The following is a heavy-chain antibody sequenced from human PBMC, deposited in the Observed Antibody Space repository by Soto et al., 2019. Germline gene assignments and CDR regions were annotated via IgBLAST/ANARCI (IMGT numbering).Heavy chain of an antibody. CDR3: ARDMWGFYLDY. Sequence: PSETLSLTCTVSGGSISSGGYYWSWIRQHPGKGLEWIGYIYYSGSTYYNPSLKSRVTISVDTSKNQFSLKLSSVTAADTAVYYCARDMWGFYLDYWGQGTLVTVPQ. CDR1: GGSISSGGYY. J-gene: IGHJ4*02. V-gene: IGHV4-31*03. CDR2: IYYSGST. D-gene: IGHD2-21*01.